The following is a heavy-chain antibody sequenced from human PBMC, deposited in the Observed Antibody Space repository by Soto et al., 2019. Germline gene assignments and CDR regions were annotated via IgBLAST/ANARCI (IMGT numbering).Heavy chain of an antibody. CDR3: ARGQQLAPPTYYYYYYMDV. V-gene: IGHV1-2*04. CDR2: INPNSGGT. J-gene: IGHJ6*03. Sequence: ASVKVSCKASGYTFTGYYMHWVRQAPGQGLEWMGWINPNSGGTNYAQKFQGWVTMTRDTSISTAYMELGRLRSDDTAVYYCARGQQLAPPTYYYYYYMDVWGKGTTVTVSS. CDR1: GYTFTGYY. D-gene: IGHD6-13*01.